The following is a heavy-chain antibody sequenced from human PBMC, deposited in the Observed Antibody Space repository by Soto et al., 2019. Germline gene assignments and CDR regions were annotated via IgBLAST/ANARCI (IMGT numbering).Heavy chain of an antibody. D-gene: IGHD6-6*01. CDR1: GYSFSSWW. V-gene: IGHV5-51*01. CDR3: ARSPYQLVHPYYFDY. J-gene: IGHJ4*02. CDR2: IYPGDSDT. Sequence: EVQLVQSGAEVKKPGESLKISCKASGYSFSSWWIGWVRQMPGKGLEWMGIIYPGDSDTRYSPSFQGQVTISADRSISTAYLQWSSLKASDTAMYYCARSPYQLVHPYYFDYWGQGTLVTVSS.